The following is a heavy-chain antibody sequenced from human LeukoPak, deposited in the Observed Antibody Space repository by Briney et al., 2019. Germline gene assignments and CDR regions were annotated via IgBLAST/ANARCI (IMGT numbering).Heavy chain of an antibody. V-gene: IGHV4-4*07. CDR2: IYTSGST. D-gene: IGHD3-22*01. CDR1: GGSISSYY. Sequence: SETLSLTCTVSGGSISSYYWSWIRQPAGKGLEWIGRIYTSGSTNYNPSLKSRVTMSVDTSKNQFSLKLSPVTAADTAVYYCASSGYYRYYFDYWGQGTLVTVSS. CDR3: ASSGYYRYYFDY. J-gene: IGHJ4*02.